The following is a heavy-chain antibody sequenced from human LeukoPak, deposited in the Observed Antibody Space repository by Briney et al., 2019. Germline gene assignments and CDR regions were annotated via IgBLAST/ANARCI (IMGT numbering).Heavy chain of an antibody. D-gene: IGHD2-21*02. J-gene: IGHJ4*02. CDR2: ISGGGGST. V-gene: IGHV3-23*01. CDR3: AKDTQSRSFVVVTTSFDY. Sequence: GGSLRLSCAASGFTFTSYSMNWVRQAPGKGLEWVSTISGGGGSTYYADSVKGRFTISRDNSKNTLYLQMNSLRAEDTAVYYCAKDTQSRSFVVVTTSFDYWGQGTLVTVSS. CDR1: GFTFTSYS.